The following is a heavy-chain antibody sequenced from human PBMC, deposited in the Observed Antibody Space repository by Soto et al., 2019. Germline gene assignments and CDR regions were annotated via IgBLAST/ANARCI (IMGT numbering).Heavy chain of an antibody. Sequence: PSEPLSLTCTVSGGSVSSGSYYWSWIRQPPGKGLEWIGYIYYSGSTNYNPSLKSRVTISVDTSKNQFSLKLSSVTAADTAVYYCARARNYYDSSGYLPWGQGTLVTVSS. J-gene: IGHJ5*02. D-gene: IGHD3-22*01. CDR1: GGSVSSGSYY. V-gene: IGHV4-61*01. CDR2: IYYSGST. CDR3: ARARNYYDSSGYLP.